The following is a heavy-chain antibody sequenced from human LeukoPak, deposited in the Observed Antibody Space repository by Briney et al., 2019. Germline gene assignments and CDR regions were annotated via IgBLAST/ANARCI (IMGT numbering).Heavy chain of an antibody. CDR2: IKQDGSEK. CDR1: GFIFSNYQ. V-gene: IGHV3-7*01. J-gene: IGHJ4*02. Sequence: GGSLRLSCAVSGFIFSNYQMSWVRQAPGKGLEWVANIKQDGSEKYYVDSVKGRFTISRDNAKNSLYLRMNSLRAEDTAVYYCAREGSNFEIFDYWGQGTLVTVSS. CDR3: AREGSNFEIFDY. D-gene: IGHD1-1*01.